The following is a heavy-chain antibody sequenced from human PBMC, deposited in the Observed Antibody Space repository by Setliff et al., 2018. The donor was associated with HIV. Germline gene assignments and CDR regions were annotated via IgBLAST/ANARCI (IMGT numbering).Heavy chain of an antibody. J-gene: IGHJ6*03. CDR2: IIPIFGTA. V-gene: IGHV1-69*13. D-gene: IGHD3-10*01. Sequence: SVKVSCKASGGTFSSYAISWVRQAPGQGLEWMGGIIPIFGTANYAQKFQGRVTITADESTNTAYMELSSLRSEDTAVYYCASGSGKMVRGVTTGSYYYFMDVWGKGATVTVSS. CDR1: GGTFSSYA. CDR3: ASGSGKMVRGVTTGSYYYFMDV.